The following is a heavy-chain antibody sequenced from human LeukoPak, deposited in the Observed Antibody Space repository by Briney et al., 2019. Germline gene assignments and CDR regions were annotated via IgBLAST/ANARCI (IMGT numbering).Heavy chain of an antibody. J-gene: IGHJ4*02. CDR3: ARETGYCSSTSCYARDFDY. Sequence: GASVKVSCKASGGTFSSYAISWVRQAPGQGLEWMGRMIPILGIANYAQKFQGRVTITADKSTSTAYMELSSLRSEDTTVYYCARETGYCSSTSCYARDFDYWGQGTLVTVSS. V-gene: IGHV1-69*04. CDR1: GGTFSSYA. CDR2: MIPILGIA. D-gene: IGHD2-2*03.